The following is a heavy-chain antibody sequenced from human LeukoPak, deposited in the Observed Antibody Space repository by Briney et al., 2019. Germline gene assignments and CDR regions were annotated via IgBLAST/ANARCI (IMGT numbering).Heavy chain of an antibody. V-gene: IGHV3-7*01. CDR1: GFIFSGYW. D-gene: IGHD6-25*01. CDR2: INQDDSEI. CDR3: ARDLGWSSSDYYYYYGMDV. Sequence: GGSLRLSCAASGFIFSGYWMSWVRQAPDKGLEWVASINQDDSEIHYVDSVKGRFTISRDNSKNTLYLQMNSLRAEDTAVYYCARDLGWSSSDYYYYYGMDVWGQGTTVTVSS. J-gene: IGHJ6*02.